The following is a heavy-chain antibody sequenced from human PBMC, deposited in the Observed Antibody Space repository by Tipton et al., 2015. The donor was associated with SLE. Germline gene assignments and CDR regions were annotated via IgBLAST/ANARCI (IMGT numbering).Heavy chain of an antibody. Sequence: TLSLTCTVSGASISSHYWSWIRQPPGKGLEWIGYIYYSGNTKYNPSLKSRVTISVDTSKNQFSLKLSSVTAADTAVYYCARDRSIAARFDAFDIWGQGTMVTVSS. CDR2: IYYSGNT. D-gene: IGHD6-6*01. J-gene: IGHJ3*02. V-gene: IGHV4-59*11. CDR1: GASISSHY. CDR3: ARDRSIAARFDAFDI.